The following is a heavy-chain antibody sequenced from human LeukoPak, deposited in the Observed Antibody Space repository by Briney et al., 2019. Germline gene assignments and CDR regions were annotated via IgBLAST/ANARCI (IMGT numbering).Heavy chain of an antibody. D-gene: IGHD3-22*01. CDR1: GYSISSGYY. Sequence: SETLSLTCTVSGYSISSGYYWGWIRQPPGKGLEWIVSIYHSGSTYYNPSLKSRVTISLDTSKNQFSLKLSSVTAADTAVYYCARWSSGYYDAFDIWGQGTMVTLSS. V-gene: IGHV4-38-2*02. J-gene: IGHJ3*02. CDR2: IYHSGST. CDR3: ARWSSGYYDAFDI.